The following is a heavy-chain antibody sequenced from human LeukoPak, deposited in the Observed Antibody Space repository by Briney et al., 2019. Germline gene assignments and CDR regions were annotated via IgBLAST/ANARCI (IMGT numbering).Heavy chain of an antibody. V-gene: IGHV5-51*01. D-gene: IGHD6-13*01. CDR2: IHPGDSQT. CDR3: ARPTATYSTSLYLPDAFDL. J-gene: IGHJ3*01. CDR1: GDSFPTYL. Sequence: GEALNIYCQAAGDSFPTYLIGWGREMPGQGLEWVGIIHPGDSQTNYSPSFQGQVTISADKSITTAYLQWNTLKASDTAMYYCARPTATYSTSLYLPDAFDLWGQGTMLPVS.